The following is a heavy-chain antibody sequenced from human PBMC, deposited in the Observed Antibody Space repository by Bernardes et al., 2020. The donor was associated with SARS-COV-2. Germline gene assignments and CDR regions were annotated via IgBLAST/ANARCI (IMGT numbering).Heavy chain of an antibody. CDR1: GGSISSVGYY. CDR2: IYYSGST. Sequence: SETLSLTCTFSGGSISSVGYYWSWIRQHPGKGLEWIGYIYYSGSTYYNPSLKSRVTISVDTSKNQFSLKLSSVTAADTAVYYCARGFGITMIVVVMGAFDIWGQGTMVSVSS. V-gene: IGHV4-31*03. CDR3: ARGFGITMIVVVMGAFDI. D-gene: IGHD3-22*01. J-gene: IGHJ3*02.